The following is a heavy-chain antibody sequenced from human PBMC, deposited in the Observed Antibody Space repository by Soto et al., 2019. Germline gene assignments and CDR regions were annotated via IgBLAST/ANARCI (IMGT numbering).Heavy chain of an antibody. D-gene: IGHD1-26*01. Sequence: EVQLVESGGGLVQPWGSLKLSCAGSGFTFSVSAIHWDRQAAGKGLEWVGRIRSKADNYATAYGASVKGRFSISRDDSKNTAYLQMSSLNTEDTAVNYCARLAEWEYYDGMDVRGQGTTVTVSS. V-gene: IGHV3-73*02. CDR3: ARLAEWEYYDGMDV. J-gene: IGHJ6*02. CDR1: GFTFSVSA. CDR2: IRSKADNYAT.